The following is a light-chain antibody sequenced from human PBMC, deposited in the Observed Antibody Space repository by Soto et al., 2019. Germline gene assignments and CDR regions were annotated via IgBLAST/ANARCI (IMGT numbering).Light chain of an antibody. CDR1: SSDVGSYNL. V-gene: IGLV2-23*01. Sequence: QSALTQPASVSGSPGQSITISCTGTSSDVGSYNLVSWYQQHPGKAPKLMIYEGSKRPSGVSNRFSGSKSGNTASLTISGLQAEDDADYYCCSYAGSSTWVFGGGTQLTAL. J-gene: IGLJ3*02. CDR3: CSYAGSSTWV. CDR2: EGS.